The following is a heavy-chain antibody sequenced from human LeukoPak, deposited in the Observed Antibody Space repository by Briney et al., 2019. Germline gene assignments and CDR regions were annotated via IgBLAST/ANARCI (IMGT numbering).Heavy chain of an antibody. V-gene: IGHV3-74*01. D-gene: IGHD1-14*01. CDR2: VKSDGTAT. J-gene: IGHJ4*02. Sequence: SGGSLRLSCAASGFTFSSHLMHWVRQAQGTGLVWVSSVKSDGTATNYADSAKGRFTISRDNAKNTLYLQMNSLRVEDTAVYYCVRKFATGDWGQGTLVTVSS. CDR1: GFTFSSHL. CDR3: VRKFATGD.